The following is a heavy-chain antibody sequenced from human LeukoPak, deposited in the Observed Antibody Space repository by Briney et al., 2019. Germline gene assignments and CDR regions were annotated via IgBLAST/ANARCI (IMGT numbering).Heavy chain of an antibody. CDR2: INTNTGNP. J-gene: IGHJ4*02. V-gene: IGHV7-4-1*02. D-gene: IGHD3-22*01. CDR1: GGTFSSYA. CDR3: ARAYYYDSSGYYYPQNFDY. Sequence: ASVKVSCKASGGTFSSYAISWVRQAPGQGLEWMGWINTNTGNPTYAQGFTGRFVFSLDTSVSTAYLQISSLKAEDTAVYYCARAYYYDSSGYYYPQNFDYWGQGTLVTVSS.